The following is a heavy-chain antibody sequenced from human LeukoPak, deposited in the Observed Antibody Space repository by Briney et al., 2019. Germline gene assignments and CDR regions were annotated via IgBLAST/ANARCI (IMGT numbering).Heavy chain of an antibody. Sequence: PGGSLRLSCAASGFTFSSYGMHWVRQAPGKGLEWVAFIRYDGSNKYYADSVKGRFTISRDNSKNTLYLQMNSLRAEDTAAYYCAKGRDYDILTGPLGYWGQGTLVTVSS. CDR2: IRYDGSNK. J-gene: IGHJ4*02. D-gene: IGHD3-9*01. V-gene: IGHV3-30*02. CDR3: AKGRDYDILTGPLGY. CDR1: GFTFSSYG.